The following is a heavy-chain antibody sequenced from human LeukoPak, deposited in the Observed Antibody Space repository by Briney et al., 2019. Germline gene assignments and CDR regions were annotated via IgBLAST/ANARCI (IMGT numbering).Heavy chain of an antibody. CDR3: ARDRGSSLPNYYYYYYMDV. V-gene: IGHV3-64*01. CDR1: GFTLSSYA. J-gene: IGHJ6*03. Sequence: GGSLRLSCAASGFTLSSYAMHWVRQAPGKGLENVSAISSNGGSTYYANSVKGRFTISRDNSKNTLYLQMGSLRAEDMAVYYCARDRGSSLPNYYYYYYMDVWGKGTTVTVSS. CDR2: ISSNGGST. D-gene: IGHD6-13*01.